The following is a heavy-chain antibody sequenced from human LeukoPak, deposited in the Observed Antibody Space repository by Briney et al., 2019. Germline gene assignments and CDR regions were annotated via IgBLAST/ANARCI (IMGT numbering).Heavy chain of an antibody. CDR2: MNPNSGNT. CDR3: ATGPVPDYYYYYGMDV. Sequence: ASVTVSCKASGYTFTSYDINWVRQATGQGLEWMGWMNPNSGNTGYAQKFQGRVTMTRNTSISTAYMELSSLRSEDTAVYYCATGPVPDYYYYYGMDVWGQGTTVTVSS. D-gene: IGHD2-2*01. CDR1: GYTFTSYD. J-gene: IGHJ6*02. V-gene: IGHV1-8*01.